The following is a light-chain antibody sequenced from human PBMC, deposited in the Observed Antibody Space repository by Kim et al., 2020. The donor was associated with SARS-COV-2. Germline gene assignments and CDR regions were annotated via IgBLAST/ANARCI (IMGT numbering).Light chain of an antibody. Sequence: GQSITISCTGTSGDIGASKFVSWYQQHPGKAPNLLIYDVSKQPSGLSDRFSASKSGNTASLTISGLQAEDEADYYCSSFTTSISYVFGTGTKVTVL. J-gene: IGLJ1*01. CDR3: SSFTTSISYV. CDR1: SGDIGASKF. V-gene: IGLV2-14*03. CDR2: DVS.